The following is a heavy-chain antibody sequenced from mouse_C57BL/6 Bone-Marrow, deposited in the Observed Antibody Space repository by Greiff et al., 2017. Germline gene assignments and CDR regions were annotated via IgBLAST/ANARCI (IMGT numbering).Heavy chain of an antibody. Sequence: VQLQQSGAELARPGASVTMSCKASGYTFTSYTMHWVKQRPGQGLEWIGYINPSSGYTKYNQKFKDKATLTADKSSSTAYMQLSSLTSEDSAVYYCARLGRFAYWGQGTLVTVSA. V-gene: IGHV1-4*01. CDR3: ARLGRFAY. J-gene: IGHJ3*01. CDR2: INPSSGYT. CDR1: GYTFTSYT.